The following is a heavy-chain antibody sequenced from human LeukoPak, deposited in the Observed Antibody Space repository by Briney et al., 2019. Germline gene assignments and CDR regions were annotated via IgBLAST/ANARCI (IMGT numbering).Heavy chain of an antibody. CDR1: GYTFTSYG. V-gene: IGHV1-18*01. CDR3: ARAKIAAAGTTIDY. Sequence: ASVKVSCKASGYTFTSYGISWVRRAPGQGLEWMGWISAYNGNTNYAQKLQGRVTMTTDTSTSTAYMELSSLRSEDTAVYYCARAKIAAAGTTIDYWGQGTLVTVSS. D-gene: IGHD6-13*01. J-gene: IGHJ4*02. CDR2: ISAYNGNT.